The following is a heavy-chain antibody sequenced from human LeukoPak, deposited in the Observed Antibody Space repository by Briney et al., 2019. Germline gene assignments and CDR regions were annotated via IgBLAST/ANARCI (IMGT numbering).Heavy chain of an antibody. CDR1: GFTVSSNY. CDR2: IYSGGST. Sequence: GGSLRLSCAASGFTVSSNYMSWVRQGPGKGLEWVSVIYSGGSTYYADSVKGRFTISRDNSKNTLYLQMNGVRAEDTAVYYCARGPPRYCSSTSCYFYWGQGTLVTVSS. J-gene: IGHJ4*02. CDR3: ARGPPRYCSSTSCYFY. V-gene: IGHV3-53*01. D-gene: IGHD2-2*01.